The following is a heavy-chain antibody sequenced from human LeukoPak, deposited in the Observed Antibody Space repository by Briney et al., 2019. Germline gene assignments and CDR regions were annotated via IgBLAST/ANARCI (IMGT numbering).Heavy chain of an antibody. V-gene: IGHV3-43*02. CDR3: ARDDTYAQLGY. CDR1: GFTFDRYA. D-gene: IGHD2-2*01. Sequence: GGSQRLFCGASGFTFDRYAMHGVRQAPAKGLEWGSLNSWDGITPYYADSVKGRFTISRDNSKNCLYLQMSSLRTEDTALYYCARDDTYAQLGYWGQGTLVTVSS. CDR2: NSWDGITP. J-gene: IGHJ4*02.